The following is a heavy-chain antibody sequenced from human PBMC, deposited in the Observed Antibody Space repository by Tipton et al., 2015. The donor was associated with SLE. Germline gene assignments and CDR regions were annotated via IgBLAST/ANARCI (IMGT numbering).Heavy chain of an antibody. Sequence: TLSLTCTVSGGSISSYYWSWIRQPPGKGLEWIGYIYYSGSTNYNPSLKSRLTISLDTSKNQFSLKLSSVIAADTAVYYCARGELFSGASLYYFEYWGQGTLVTVSS. CDR3: ARGELFSGASLYYFEY. V-gene: IGHV4-59*01. D-gene: IGHD1-7*01. CDR2: IYYSGST. J-gene: IGHJ4*02. CDR1: GGSISSYY.